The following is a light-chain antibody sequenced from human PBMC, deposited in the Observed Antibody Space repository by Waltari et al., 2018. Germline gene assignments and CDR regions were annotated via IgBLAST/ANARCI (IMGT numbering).Light chain of an antibody. V-gene: IGKV1-5*03. CDR3: QQYNNFPWT. Sequence: DIQMTQYPSTLSASVGDRVTSTCRASQSISSWLAWYQQKPGKAPKLLIYKASSLESGVPSRFSGSGSGTEFTLTINSLQPDDLANYYCQQYNNFPWTFGQGTKVEIK. CDR2: KAS. J-gene: IGKJ1*01. CDR1: QSISSW.